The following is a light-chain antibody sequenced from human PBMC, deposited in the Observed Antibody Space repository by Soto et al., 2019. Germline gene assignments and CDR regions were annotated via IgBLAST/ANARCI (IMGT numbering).Light chain of an antibody. CDR3: QKYYTTYT. J-gene: IGKJ2*01. V-gene: IGKV4-1*01. CDR1: QSVLYSSNNRNY. CDR2: WAS. Sequence: DIVMTQSPDSLAVSLGERATINCRSSQSVLYSSNNRNYLAWYQQKPGQPPKLLIYWASTRESGVPDRFSGSGSGTYFTLTISSLQAEDVAVYYCQKYYTTYTFGQGTKLEIK.